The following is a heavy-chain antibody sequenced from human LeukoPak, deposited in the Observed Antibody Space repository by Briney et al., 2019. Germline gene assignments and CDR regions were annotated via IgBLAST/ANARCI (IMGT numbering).Heavy chain of an antibody. CDR1: GDTFSFHW. CDR2: IKEDGSQK. V-gene: IGHV3-7*02. J-gene: IGHJ4*02. D-gene: IGHD1-26*01. Sequence: GGSLRLSCVASGDTFSFHWMSWVRQAPGKGLEWVANIKEDGSQKYYVDSVKGRFTISRDNAKNSLFLQMNSLRAEDTAIYYCARVRGSYSFDYWGQGTLVTVSS. CDR3: ARVRGSYSFDY.